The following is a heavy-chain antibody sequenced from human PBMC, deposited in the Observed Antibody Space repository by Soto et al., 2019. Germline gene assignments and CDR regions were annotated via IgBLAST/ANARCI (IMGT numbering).Heavy chain of an antibody. J-gene: IGHJ6*02. Sequence: GGSLRLSCAASGFTFSSYAMSWVRQAPGKGLEWVSAISGSGGSTYYADSVKGRFTISRDNSKNTLYLQMNSLRAEDTAVYYCAKDRNYDILTGYYYYYYYGMDVWGQGTTVTVSS. CDR2: ISGSGGST. D-gene: IGHD3-9*01. V-gene: IGHV3-23*01. CDR3: AKDRNYDILTGYYYYYYYGMDV. CDR1: GFTFSSYA.